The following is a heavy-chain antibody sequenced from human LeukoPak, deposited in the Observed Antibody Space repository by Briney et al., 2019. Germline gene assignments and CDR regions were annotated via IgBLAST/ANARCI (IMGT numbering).Heavy chain of an antibody. CDR3: AGDYYDSSGYLGAYYYYYMDV. CDR1: GGSFSGYY. Sequence: SETLSLTCAVYGGSFSGYYWSWIRQPPGKGLEWIGEINHSGSTNYNPSLKSRVTISVDTSKNQFSLKLSSVTAADTAVYYCAGDYYDSSGYLGAYYYYYMDVWGKGTTVTVSS. D-gene: IGHD3-22*01. V-gene: IGHV4-34*01. J-gene: IGHJ6*03. CDR2: INHSGST.